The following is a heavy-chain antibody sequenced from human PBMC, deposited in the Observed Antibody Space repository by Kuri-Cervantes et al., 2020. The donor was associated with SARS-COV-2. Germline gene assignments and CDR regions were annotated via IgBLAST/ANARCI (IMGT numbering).Heavy chain of an antibody. V-gene: IGHV3-73*01. CDR2: IRSKANSYAT. D-gene: IGHD3-3*01. Sequence: GGSLRLSCAASGFTFSGSAMHWVRQASGKGLEWVGRIRSKANSYATAYAASVKGRFTISRDDSKSIAYLQMNSLKTEDTAVYYCTRDPPYDFWSGYYPIHYYYYMDVWGKGTTVTVSS. CDR1: GFTFSGSA. CDR3: TRDPPYDFWSGYYPIHYYYYMDV. J-gene: IGHJ6*03.